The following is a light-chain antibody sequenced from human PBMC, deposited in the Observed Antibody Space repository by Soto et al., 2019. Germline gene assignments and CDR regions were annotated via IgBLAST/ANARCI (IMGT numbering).Light chain of an antibody. J-gene: IGKJ4*01. CDR3: LQNNSYPWA. Sequence: DILLTQSPASLSASLGESVIITGLASQSIDNHLDWYQQKPGQAPKLLIFAASRWDTGVPSRFSGSGSATEFTLTISSLQPEDFAIYYCLQNNSYPWAFGGGTKVDIK. CDR1: QSIDNH. V-gene: IGKV1-17*01. CDR2: AAS.